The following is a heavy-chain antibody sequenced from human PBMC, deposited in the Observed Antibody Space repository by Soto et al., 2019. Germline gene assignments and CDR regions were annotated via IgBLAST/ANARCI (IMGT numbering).Heavy chain of an antibody. CDR2: IYYSGST. D-gene: IGHD3-3*01. Sequence: SEALSLICTVSGGSISISSYYWGWIRQPKGKGLEWSGSIYYSGSTYYNPSLKSRVTISVDTSKNQFSLKLSSVTAADKAVYYCDSFWSGYYLCVRRDFYGMDVWGQGTTVT. CDR3: DSFWSGYYLCVRRDFYGMDV. J-gene: IGHJ6*02. V-gene: IGHV4-39*01. CDR1: GGSISISSYY.